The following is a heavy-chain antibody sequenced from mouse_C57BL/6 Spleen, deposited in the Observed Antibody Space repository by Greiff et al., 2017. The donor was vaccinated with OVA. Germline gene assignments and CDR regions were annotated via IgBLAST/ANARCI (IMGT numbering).Heavy chain of an antibody. Sequence: QVQLQQSGAELVRPGTSVKLSCKASGYTFTSYWMHWVKQRPGQGLEWIGVIDPSDSYTNYNQKFKGKATLTVDTSSSTAYMQLSSLTSEDSAVYYCARSGIYDGYFDYWGQGTTLTVSS. V-gene: IGHV1-59*01. CDR2: IDPSDSYT. J-gene: IGHJ2*01. CDR1: GYTFTSYW. D-gene: IGHD2-3*01. CDR3: ARSGIYDGYFDY.